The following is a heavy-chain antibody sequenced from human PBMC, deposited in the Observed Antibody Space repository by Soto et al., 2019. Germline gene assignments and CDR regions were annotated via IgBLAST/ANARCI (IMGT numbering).Heavy chain of an antibody. CDR1: GFTFSSYG. D-gene: IGHD6-19*01. J-gene: IGHJ5*02. Sequence: PXGCLRLSCAASGFTFSSYGMHWVRQAPGKGLEWVAVISYDGSNKYYADSVKGRFTISRGNSKNTLYLQMNSLRAEDTAVYYCAKDPRGGVAGPEWFDPCGQGTLVTVSS. V-gene: IGHV3-30*18. CDR2: ISYDGSNK. CDR3: AKDPRGGVAGPEWFDP.